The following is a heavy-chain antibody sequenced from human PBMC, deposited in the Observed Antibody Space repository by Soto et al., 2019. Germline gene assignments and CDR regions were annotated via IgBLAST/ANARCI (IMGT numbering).Heavy chain of an antibody. J-gene: IGHJ5*02. CDR2: IWYDGSNK. V-gene: IGHV3-33*01. D-gene: IGHD3-3*01. CDR1: GFTFSTYA. Sequence: GGSLRLSCAASGFTFSTYAMHWVRQAPGKGLEWVAVIWYDGSNKYYADSVKGRFTISRDNSKNTLYLQMNSLRAEDTAVYYYARDYEMVTSWFDTWGQGTLVTVSS. CDR3: ARDYEMVTSWFDT.